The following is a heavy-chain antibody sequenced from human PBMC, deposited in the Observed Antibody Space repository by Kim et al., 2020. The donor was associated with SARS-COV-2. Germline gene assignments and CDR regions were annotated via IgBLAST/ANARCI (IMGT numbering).Heavy chain of an antibody. D-gene: IGHD1-1*01. CDR3: ARTPLEGGNSIFYY. Sequence: SVKVSCKASGGTFSSYAISWVRQAPGQGLEWMGRIITILGIANYAQKFQGRVTITADKSTSTAYMELSSLRPEDTAVYYCARTPLEGGNSIFYYCGQGTLVAVAS. J-gene: IGHJ4*02. CDR2: IITILGIA. CDR1: GGTFSSYA. V-gene: IGHV1-69*04.